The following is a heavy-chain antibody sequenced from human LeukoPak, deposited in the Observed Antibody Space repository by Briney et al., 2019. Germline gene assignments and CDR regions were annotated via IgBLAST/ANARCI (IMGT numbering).Heavy chain of an antibody. CDR1: GFTFSSYS. Sequence: GGSLRLSCAASGFTFSSYSMNWVRQAPGKGLEWVSYISNSSSTIYYADSVKGRFTISRDNAKNSLYLQMNSLRAEDTAVYYCARDYYDSSGYYHYYYYYGMDVWGQGTTVTVSS. CDR2: ISNSSSTI. J-gene: IGHJ6*02. CDR3: ARDYYDSSGYYHYYYYYGMDV. D-gene: IGHD3-22*01. V-gene: IGHV3-48*01.